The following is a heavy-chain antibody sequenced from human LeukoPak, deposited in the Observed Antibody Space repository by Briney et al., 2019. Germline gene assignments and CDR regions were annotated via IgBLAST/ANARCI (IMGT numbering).Heavy chain of an antibody. V-gene: IGHV3-23*01. CDR3: AKRTTTSCYGPTDY. J-gene: IGHJ4*02. D-gene: IGHD2-2*01. CDR1: GFTFSSYA. CDR2: ISGSGDST. Sequence: GGSLRLSCAASGFTFSSYAMTWVRQAPGKGLEWVSAISGSGDSTYYADSVKGRFTISRDNSKNTLYLQMNSLRAEDTALYYCAKRTTTSCYGPTDYWGQGTPVTVSS.